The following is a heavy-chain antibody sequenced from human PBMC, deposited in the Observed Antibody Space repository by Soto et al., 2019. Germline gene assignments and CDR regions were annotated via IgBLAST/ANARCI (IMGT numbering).Heavy chain of an antibody. CDR2: IIPVFGTT. J-gene: IGHJ4*02. V-gene: IGHV1-69*06. CDR1: GGLFSSYA. Sequence: QVQLVQSGAEVKKPGSSMKISCKASGGLFSSYAISWVRQAPGQGLEWMGGIIPVFGTTNYAQKLQDRVTITADKSTNTAYMDLSSLRSEDTAIYYCAMGGSPYVWFNEFWGQGTLVTVSS. D-gene: IGHD3-16*01. CDR3: AMGGSPYVWFNEF.